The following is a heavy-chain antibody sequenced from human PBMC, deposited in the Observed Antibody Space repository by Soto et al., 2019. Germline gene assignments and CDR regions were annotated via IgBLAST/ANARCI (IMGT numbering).Heavy chain of an antibody. V-gene: IGHV1-69*13. CDR2: IIPIFGTA. D-gene: IGHD3-22*01. CDR3: ARHYYDSSGYYFTSEYYFDY. J-gene: IGHJ4*02. Sequence: SVKVSCKASGGTFSSYAISWVRQAPGQGLEWMGGIIPIFGTANYAQKFQGRVTLTADESTSTAYMELSSLRPEDTAVYYCARHYYDSSGYYFTSEYYFDYWGQGTRVTVSS. CDR1: GGTFSSYA.